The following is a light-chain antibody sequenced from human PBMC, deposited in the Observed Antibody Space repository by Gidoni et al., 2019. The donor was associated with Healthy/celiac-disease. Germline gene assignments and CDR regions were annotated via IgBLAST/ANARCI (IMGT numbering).Light chain of an antibody. CDR3: QQRSNWPSIT. CDR1: QSVSSY. V-gene: IGKV3-11*01. J-gene: IGKJ5*01. Sequence: EIVLTQSPATLSSSPGERATLSCRASQSVSSYLAWSQQKPGQAPRLLIYDASNRATGSPARFSGSGSGTDFTLTISSLEPEDFAVYYCQQRSNWPSITFXXXTRLEIK. CDR2: DAS.